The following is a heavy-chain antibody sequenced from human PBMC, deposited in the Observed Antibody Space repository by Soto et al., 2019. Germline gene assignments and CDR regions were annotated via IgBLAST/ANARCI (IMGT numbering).Heavy chain of an antibody. CDR2: LNHSGST. J-gene: IGHJ4*02. V-gene: IGHV4-34*01. D-gene: IGHD5-12*01. CDR1: GGSFSGYY. Sequence: QVQLQQWGAGLLKPSETLSLTGAVYGGSFSGYYWSWIRQPPGKGLEWIGELNHSGSTNYNPSLKSRVTTSVDTSKNQFSLKLSSVTAADTAVYYCARVDIVDTVTIDYWGQGTLVTVSS. CDR3: ARVDIVDTVTIDY.